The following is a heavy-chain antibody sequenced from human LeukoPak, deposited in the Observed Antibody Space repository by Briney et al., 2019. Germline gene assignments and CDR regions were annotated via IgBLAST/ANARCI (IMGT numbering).Heavy chain of an antibody. CDR1: GGSISSSSYY. Sequence: SETLSLTCTVSGGSISSSSYYWGWIRQPPGKGLEWIGSIYYSGSTYYNPSLKSRVTISVDTSKNQFSLKLSSVTAADTAVYYCARQRGGPSDYWGQGTLVTVSS. V-gene: IGHV4-39*01. CDR3: ARQRGGPSDY. CDR2: IYYSGST. D-gene: IGHD3-16*01. J-gene: IGHJ4*02.